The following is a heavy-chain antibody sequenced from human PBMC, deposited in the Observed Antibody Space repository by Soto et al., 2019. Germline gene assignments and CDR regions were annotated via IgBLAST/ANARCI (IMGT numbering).Heavy chain of an antibody. CDR1: GYTLAELS. CDR2: FDPEDGET. CDR3: ATLNRRRFLEWLPDYYYYYMDV. Sequence: ASVKVSCKVSGYTLAELSMHWVRQAPGKGLEWMGGFDPEDGETIYAQKFQGRVTMTEDTSTDTAYMELSSLRSEDTAVYYCATLNRRRFLEWLPDYYYYYMDVWGKGTTVTVSS. V-gene: IGHV1-24*01. J-gene: IGHJ6*03. D-gene: IGHD3-3*01.